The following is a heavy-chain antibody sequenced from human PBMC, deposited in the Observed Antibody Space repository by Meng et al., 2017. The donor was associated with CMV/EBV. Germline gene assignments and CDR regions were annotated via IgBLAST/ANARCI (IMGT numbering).Heavy chain of an antibody. CDR3: AKDAAAADFDY. J-gene: IGHJ4*02. Sequence: GESLKISCAASGFTFSSYGMHWVRQAPGKGLEWVVFIRYDGSNKYYADPVKGRFTISRDNSKNTLYLQMNSLRAEDTAVYYCAKDAAAADFDYWGQGTLVTVSS. CDR1: GFTFSSYG. V-gene: IGHV3-30*02. CDR2: IRYDGSNK. D-gene: IGHD6-13*01.